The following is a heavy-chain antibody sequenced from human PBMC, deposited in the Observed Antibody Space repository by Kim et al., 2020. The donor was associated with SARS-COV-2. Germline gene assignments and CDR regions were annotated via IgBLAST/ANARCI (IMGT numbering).Heavy chain of an antibody. CDR3: ARVAHYDFWSGYSFTNYYYMDV. V-gene: IGHV4-59*08. CDR1: GGSISSYY. CDR2: IYYSGST. D-gene: IGHD3-3*01. Sequence: SETLSLTCTVSGGSISSYYWSWIRQPPGKGLEWIGYIYYSGSTNYNPSLKSLVTISVDTSKNQFSLKLSSVTAADTAVYYCARVAHYDFWSGYSFTNYYYMDVWGKGTTVTVSS. J-gene: IGHJ6*03.